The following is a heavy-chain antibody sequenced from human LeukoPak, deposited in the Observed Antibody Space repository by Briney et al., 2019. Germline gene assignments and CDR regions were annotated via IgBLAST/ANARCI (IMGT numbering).Heavy chain of an antibody. V-gene: IGHV1-69*04. CDR1: GGTFSRYA. CDR3: ASNSYGSEGD. CDR2: IIPILGIA. J-gene: IGHJ4*02. D-gene: IGHD5-18*01. Sequence: SVKVSCKASGGTFSRYAISWVRQAPGQGLEWIGRIIPILGIANYAQKFQGRVTITADKSTSTAYMELSSLRSEDTAVYYCASNSYGSEGDWGQGTLVTVSS.